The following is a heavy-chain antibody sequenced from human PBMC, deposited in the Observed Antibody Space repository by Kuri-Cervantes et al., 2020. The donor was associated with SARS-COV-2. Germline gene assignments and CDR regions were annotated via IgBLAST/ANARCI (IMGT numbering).Heavy chain of an antibody. CDR3: ARVGYCSSTSRGRGCPFDY. Sequence: ASVKVSCKASGYTFTSYDINWVRQATGQGLEWMGWMNPNSGNTGYAQKFQDRVTMTRDTSISTAYMELSRLRSDDTAVYYCARVGYCSSTSRGRGCPFDYWGQGTLVTVSS. J-gene: IGHJ4*02. CDR2: MNPNSGNT. CDR1: GYTFTSYD. V-gene: IGHV1-8*02. D-gene: IGHD2-2*01.